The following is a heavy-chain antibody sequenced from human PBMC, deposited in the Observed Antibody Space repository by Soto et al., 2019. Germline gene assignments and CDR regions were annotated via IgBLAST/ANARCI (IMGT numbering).Heavy chain of an antibody. D-gene: IGHD2-2*01. V-gene: IGHV4-39*01. CDR1: GGSISSSSYY. Sequence: QLQLQESDPGLVKPSETLSLTCTVSGGSISSSSYYWGWIRQPPGKGLEWIGSIYYSGSTYYNPSLKSRVTISVDTSKNQFSLKLSSVTAADTAVYYCARREGYCSSTSCYGWYFDLWGRGTLVTVSS. CDR3: ARREGYCSSTSCYGWYFDL. CDR2: IYYSGST. J-gene: IGHJ2*01.